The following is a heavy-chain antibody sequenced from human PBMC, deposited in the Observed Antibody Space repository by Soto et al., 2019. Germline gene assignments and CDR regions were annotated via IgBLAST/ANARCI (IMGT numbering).Heavy chain of an antibody. D-gene: IGHD1-26*01. CDR2: IYHSGST. CDR1: GGSISSGGYY. J-gene: IGHJ5*02. V-gene: IGHV4-30-2*01. Sequence: SETLSLTCTVSGGSISSGGYYWSWIRQHPGKGLEWIGYIYHSGSTYYNPSLKSRVTISVDRSKNQFSLKLSSVTAADTAVYYCARVRWMGAPPISWWFDPWGQGTLVTVSS. CDR3: ARVRWMGAPPISWWFDP.